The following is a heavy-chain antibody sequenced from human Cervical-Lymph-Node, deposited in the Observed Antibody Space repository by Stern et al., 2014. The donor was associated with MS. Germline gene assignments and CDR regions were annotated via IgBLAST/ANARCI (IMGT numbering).Heavy chain of an antibody. CDR3: TRARDSTFFDY. V-gene: IGHV1-46*03. CDR2: INPSGGTT. D-gene: IGHD2-21*01. Sequence: VQLGESGAEVKKPGASVKVSCKASEYTFTSYYMHWVRQAPGQGLEWMAMINPSGGTTSYAQKCQGRVTMTRDTSTSTVYMELSSLRSEDTAVYYCTRARDSTFFDYWGQGTMVTVSS. J-gene: IGHJ4*02. CDR1: EYTFTSYY.